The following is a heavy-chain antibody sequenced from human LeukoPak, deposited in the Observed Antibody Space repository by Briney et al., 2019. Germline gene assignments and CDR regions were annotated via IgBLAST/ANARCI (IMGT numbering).Heavy chain of an antibody. V-gene: IGHV3-23*01. CDR2: ISGSGGST. CDR1: GLTFSSYA. D-gene: IGHD6-19*01. Sequence: GGSLRLSCAASGLTFSSYAMGWVRQAPGKGLEWVSAISGSGGSTYYADSVKGRFTISRDNSKNTLYLQMNSLRAEDTAVYYCAGRWLDYFDYWGQGTLVTVSS. J-gene: IGHJ4*02. CDR3: AGRWLDYFDY.